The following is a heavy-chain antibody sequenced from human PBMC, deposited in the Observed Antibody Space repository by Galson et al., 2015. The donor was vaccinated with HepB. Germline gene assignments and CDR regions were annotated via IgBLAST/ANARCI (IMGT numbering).Heavy chain of an antibody. V-gene: IGHV1-2*02. Sequence: SGYTFSGYYMHWVRQAPGQGLEWMGWINPSSGGTDYAQKFQGSVTMTRDTSISTAYMELSRLRSDDTAVYYCATGRTTTSYYFDYWGQGTLITVSS. CDR2: INPSSGGT. CDR3: ATGRTTTSYYFDY. J-gene: IGHJ4*02. D-gene: IGHD1-1*01. CDR1: GYTFSGYY.